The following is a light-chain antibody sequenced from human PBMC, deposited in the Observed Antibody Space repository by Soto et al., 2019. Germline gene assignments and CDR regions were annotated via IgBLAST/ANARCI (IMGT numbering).Light chain of an antibody. J-gene: IGKJ5*01. CDR2: EAS. CDR1: QGIRHY. Sequence: DIRMTQSPSSLSVSLGDRVTITCRASQGIRHYLAWYQQKPGKVPKLLIYEASNLQSGVPSRFRGGASGTEFTLTISSLKPEDVAVYYCQQYYSTPFFGQGTRLEIK. CDR3: QQYYSTPF. V-gene: IGKV1-27*01.